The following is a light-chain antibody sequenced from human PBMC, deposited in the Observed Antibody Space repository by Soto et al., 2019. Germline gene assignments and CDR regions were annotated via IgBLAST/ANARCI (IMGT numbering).Light chain of an antibody. J-gene: IGKJ1*01. Sequence: EIVLTQSPGTLSLSPGDRATLSCRASQTIDTNLAWYQQKPGQAPRLLIFAASTRATGIPARFSGSGSGTEFSLTITSLQSEDFALYYCQQYNNRPPWTFGQGTKVDIK. CDR1: QTIDTN. V-gene: IGKV3-15*01. CDR3: QQYNNRPPWT. CDR2: AAS.